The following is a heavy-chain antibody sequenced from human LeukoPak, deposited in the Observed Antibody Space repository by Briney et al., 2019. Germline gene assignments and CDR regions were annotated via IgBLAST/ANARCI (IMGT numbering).Heavy chain of an antibody. J-gene: IGHJ5*02. Sequence: SVKVSCKASGGTFSSYAISWVRQAPGQGLEWMGGIIPIFGTANYAQKFQGRVTITADASTSTAYMELSSLRSEDTAVYYCARVKGQYCSGGSCHINWFDPWGQGTLVTVSS. CDR1: GGTFSSYA. D-gene: IGHD2-15*01. CDR3: ARVKGQYCSGGSCHINWFDP. CDR2: IIPIFGTA. V-gene: IGHV1-69*13.